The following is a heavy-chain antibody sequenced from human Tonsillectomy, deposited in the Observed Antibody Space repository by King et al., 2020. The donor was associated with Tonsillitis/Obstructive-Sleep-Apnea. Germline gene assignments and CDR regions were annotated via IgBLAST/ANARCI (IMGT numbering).Heavy chain of an antibody. V-gene: IGHV4-34*01. J-gene: IGHJ4*02. CDR2: INHSGST. CDR3: SSQSVEGRFFDY. Sequence: VQLQQWGAGLLKPSETLSLTCAVYGGSFSGYYWSWIRQPPGKGLEWIGEINHSGSTNYNPSLKSRVTISVDTSKNQFSLKLSSVTAADTAVYYCSSQSVEGRFFDYWGQGTLVTVSS. D-gene: IGHD2-15*01. CDR1: GGSFSGYY.